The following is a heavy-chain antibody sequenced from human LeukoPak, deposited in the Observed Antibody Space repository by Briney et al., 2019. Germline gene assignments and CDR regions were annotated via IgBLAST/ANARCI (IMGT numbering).Heavy chain of an antibody. Sequence: GGSLRLSCAASGFTFSSYSMNWVRQAPGKGLEWVSYISSSSTIYYADSVKGRFTISRDNAKNSLYLQMNSLRAEDTAVYYCARDARTTHAFDIWGQGTMVTVSS. CDR1: GFTFSSYS. D-gene: IGHD1-7*01. V-gene: IGHV3-48*01. CDR2: ISSSSTI. J-gene: IGHJ3*02. CDR3: ARDARTTHAFDI.